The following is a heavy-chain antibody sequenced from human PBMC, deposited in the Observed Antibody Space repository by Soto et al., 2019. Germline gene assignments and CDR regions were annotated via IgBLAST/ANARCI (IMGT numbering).Heavy chain of an antibody. Sequence: SETLSLTCTVSGGSISSYYWSWIRQPPGKGLEWIGYIYYSGSTNYNPSLKSRVTISVDTSKNQFSLKLSSVTAADTAVYYCARDLPYYYDSSGYYSSPYYYGMDVWGQGTTVTVSS. D-gene: IGHD3-22*01. V-gene: IGHV4-59*01. CDR1: GGSISSYY. CDR2: IYYSGST. J-gene: IGHJ6*02. CDR3: ARDLPYYYDSSGYYSSPYYYGMDV.